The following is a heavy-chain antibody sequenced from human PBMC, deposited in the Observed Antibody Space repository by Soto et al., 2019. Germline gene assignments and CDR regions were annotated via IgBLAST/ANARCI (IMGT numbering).Heavy chain of an antibody. V-gene: IGHV4-59*01. J-gene: IGHJ6*02. CDR2: IYYSGST. CDR3: ARLWREILVVPAAPDYYYYGMDV. Sequence: SETLSLTCTVSGGSISSYYWSWIRQPPGKGLEWNGYIYYSGSTNYNPSLKSRVTISVDTSKNQFSLKLSSVTAADTAVYYCARLWREILVVPAAPDYYYYGMDVWGHGTPVTVSS. CDR1: GGSISSYY. D-gene: IGHD2-2*01.